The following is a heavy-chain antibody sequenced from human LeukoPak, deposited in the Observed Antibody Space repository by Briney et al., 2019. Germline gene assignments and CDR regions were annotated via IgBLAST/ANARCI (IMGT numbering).Heavy chain of an antibody. J-gene: IGHJ4*02. V-gene: IGHV4-34*01. D-gene: IGHD3-22*01. CDR3: ARVGPFHYYDSSGYYRRGNYYFDY. Sequence: PSETLSLTCAVYGGSFSGYYWSWIRQPPGKGLEWIGEINHSGSTNYNPSLKSRVTISVDTSKNQFSLKLSSVTAADTAVYYCARVGPFHYYDSSGYYRRGNYYFDYWGQGTLVTVSS. CDR2: INHSGST. CDR1: GGSFSGYY.